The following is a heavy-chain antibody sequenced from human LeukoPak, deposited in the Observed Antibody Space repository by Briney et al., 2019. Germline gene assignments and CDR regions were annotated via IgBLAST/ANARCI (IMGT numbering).Heavy chain of an antibody. J-gene: IGHJ4*02. CDR1: GGSISSYY. D-gene: IGHD3-22*01. CDR2: IYYSGST. CDR3: ARAGDSSGYYAPAWVDY. Sequence: PSETLSLTCTVSGGSISSYYWSWIRQPPGKGLEWIGYIYYSGSTNYNPSLKSRVTISVDTSKNQFSLKLSSVTAADTAVYYCARAGDSSGYYAPAWVDYWGQGTLVTVSS. V-gene: IGHV4-59*01.